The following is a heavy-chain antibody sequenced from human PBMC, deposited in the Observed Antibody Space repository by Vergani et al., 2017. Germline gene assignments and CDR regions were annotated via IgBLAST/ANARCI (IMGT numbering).Heavy chain of an antibody. CDR3: ARERSSSYYYYYYYMDV. CDR1: GFTFSSYA. Sequence: EVQLVESGGGLVQPGGSLRLSCSASGFTFSSYAMHWVRQAPGKGLEYVSAISSNGGSTYYADSVKGRFTISRDNSKHTLYLQMSSLRAEDTAVYYCARERSSSYYYYYYYMDVWGKGTTVTVSS. J-gene: IGHJ6*03. CDR2: ISSNGGST. D-gene: IGHD6-13*01. V-gene: IGHV3-64D*06.